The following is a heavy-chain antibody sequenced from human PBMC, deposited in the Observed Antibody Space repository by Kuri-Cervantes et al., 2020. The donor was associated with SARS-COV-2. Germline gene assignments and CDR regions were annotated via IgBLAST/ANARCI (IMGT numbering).Heavy chain of an antibody. V-gene: IGHV1-18*01. CDR1: GYTFTSYG. CDR3: AGDAMIITLFGLENWVDA. CDR2: ISAYNGNT. Sequence: ASVKVSCKASGYTFTSYGISWVRQAPGQGLEWMGWISAYNGNTNFAQNLQGRVTMTTDTSSSTAYMEMSSLRSEDTAIYYCAGDAMIITLFGLENWVDAWGQGTLVTVSS. D-gene: IGHD3/OR15-3a*01. J-gene: IGHJ5*02.